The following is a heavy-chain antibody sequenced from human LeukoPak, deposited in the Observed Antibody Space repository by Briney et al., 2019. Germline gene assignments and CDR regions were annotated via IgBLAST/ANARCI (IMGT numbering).Heavy chain of an antibody. CDR2: ITSTTSYI. J-gene: IGHJ4*02. D-gene: IGHD5-12*01. CDR3: VRRGPNNSGLDY. Sequence: PGGSLRLSCAASGFTFSSYSFNWVRQAPGKGLEWVASITSTTSYIYYADSVQGRFAVSRDNAKNLLYLQMNSLRAEDTAVFYCVRRGPNNSGLDYWGQGTLVTVSS. CDR1: GFTFSSYS. V-gene: IGHV3-21*01.